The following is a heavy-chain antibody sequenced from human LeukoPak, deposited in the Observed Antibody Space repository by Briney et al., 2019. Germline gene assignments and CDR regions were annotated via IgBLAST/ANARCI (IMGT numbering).Heavy chain of an antibody. CDR1: GGAFSSYA. J-gene: IGHJ4*02. Sequence: SVKVSCKASGGAFSSYAISWVRQAPGQGLGWMGGIIPIFGTANYAQKFQGRVTITADESTSTAYMELSSLRSEDTAVYYCARGTTDDGPGYWGQGTLVTVSS. CDR3: ARGTTDDGPGY. V-gene: IGHV1-69*13. D-gene: IGHD1-1*01. CDR2: IIPIFGTA.